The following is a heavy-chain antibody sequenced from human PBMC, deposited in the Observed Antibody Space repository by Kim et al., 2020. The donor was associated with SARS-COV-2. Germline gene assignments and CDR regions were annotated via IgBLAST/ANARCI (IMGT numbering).Heavy chain of an antibody. CDR2: IYYSGNT. V-gene: IGHV4-59*01. D-gene: IGHD2-2*01. CDR3: AGEGRFDGKYRFEY. CDR1: GGSISTYY. Sequence: SETLSLTCTVFGGSISTYYWSWIRQPPGQGLEWIGYIYYSGNTDYNPSLKSRVTISVDTSRNQFSLRLNSVTTADTAVYYCAGEGRFDGKYRFEYLGQGT. J-gene: IGHJ4*02.